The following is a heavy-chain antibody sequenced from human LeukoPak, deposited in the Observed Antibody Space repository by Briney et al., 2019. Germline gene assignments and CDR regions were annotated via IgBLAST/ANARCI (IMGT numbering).Heavy chain of an antibody. Sequence: ASVKVSCKASGYTFTGYYMHWVRQAPGQGLEWMGWINPNSGGTNYAQKFQGRVTMTRDTSISTAYMELSRLRSDDTAVYYCARGFRSYYYDSSGYYYWGQGTLVTVSS. V-gene: IGHV1-2*02. CDR1: GYTFTGYY. J-gene: IGHJ4*02. D-gene: IGHD3-22*01. CDR3: ARGFRSYYYDSSGYYY. CDR2: INPNSGGT.